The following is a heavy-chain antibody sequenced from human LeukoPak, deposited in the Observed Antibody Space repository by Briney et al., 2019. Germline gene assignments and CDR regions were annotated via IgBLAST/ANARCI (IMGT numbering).Heavy chain of an antibody. CDR2: IKQDGSEK. Sequence: GGSLRLFCAASGFIFSTYWMSWVRQAPGKGLEWVANIKQDGSEKYYVDSVKGRFTISRDNAKNSLYLQMNSLRADDTAVYYCARDDYNSGWDWGQGTLVTVSS. V-gene: IGHV3-7*03. CDR1: GFIFSTYW. CDR3: ARDDYNSGWD. J-gene: IGHJ4*02. D-gene: IGHD6-19*01.